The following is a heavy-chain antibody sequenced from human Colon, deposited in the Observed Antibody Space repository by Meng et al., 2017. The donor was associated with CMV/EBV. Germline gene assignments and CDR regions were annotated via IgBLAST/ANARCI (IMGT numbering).Heavy chain of an antibody. CDR3: ARVRYCNSNSCHVGGAFDI. V-gene: IGHV1-18*01. CDR1: GYTFNSYG. D-gene: IGHD2/OR15-2a*01. J-gene: IGHJ3*02. Sequence: ASVKVSCKASGYTFNSYGITWVRQAPGQGLEWMGWISTYNGNTNYAQKLQGRVTMTTDTSTITAYMELRSLRSDDTAIYYCARVRYCNSNSCHVGGAFDIWGQGTMVTVSS. CDR2: ISTYNGNT.